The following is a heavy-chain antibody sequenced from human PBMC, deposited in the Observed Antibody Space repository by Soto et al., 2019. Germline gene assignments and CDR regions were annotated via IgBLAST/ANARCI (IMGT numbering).Heavy chain of an antibody. V-gene: IGHV4-34*01. Sequence: QVQLQQWGAGLLKPSETLSLTCAVYGGSFSGYYWSWIRQPPGKGLEWIGEINHSGSTNYNPSLKSRVTISVDTSKNQFSLKLSSVTAADTAVYYCARGSVNWGSRYFDLWGRGTLVTVSS. D-gene: IGHD7-27*01. J-gene: IGHJ2*01. CDR3: ARGSVNWGSRYFDL. CDR1: GGSFSGYY. CDR2: INHSGST.